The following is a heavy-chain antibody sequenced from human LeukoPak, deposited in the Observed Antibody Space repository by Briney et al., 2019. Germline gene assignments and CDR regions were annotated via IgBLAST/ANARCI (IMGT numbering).Heavy chain of an antibody. CDR2: IGGSGDKT. J-gene: IGHJ4*02. CDR3: VRRGDASSGWGDHDF. V-gene: IGHV3-23*01. D-gene: IGHD6-19*01. Sequence: GGSLRLSCAASGFTFNRNAIRWVRQAPGKGLEWVSTIGGSGDKTFYADSVKGRFTISRDNSKNMVHLQMNSLTGEHTALYYCVRRGDASSGWGDHDFWGQGALVTVSS. CDR1: GFTFNRNA.